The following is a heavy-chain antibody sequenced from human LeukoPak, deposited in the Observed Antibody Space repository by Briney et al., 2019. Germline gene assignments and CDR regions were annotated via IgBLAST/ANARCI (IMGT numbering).Heavy chain of an antibody. CDR2: IDTSGRRT. V-gene: IGHV3-74*01. D-gene: IGHD1-14*01. Sequence: GSLRLSCAASGFTFKSWMNWVRQVPGKGLVWVSHIDTSGRRTTYADSVRGRFTISRDNGKNTLYLQMNSLRVEDTAVYYCARENFGIDSWGQGTLVIVSS. CDR3: ARENFGIDS. J-gene: IGHJ4*02. CDR1: GFTFKSW.